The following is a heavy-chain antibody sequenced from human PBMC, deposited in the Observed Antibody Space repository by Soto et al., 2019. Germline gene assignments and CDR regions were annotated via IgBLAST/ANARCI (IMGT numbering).Heavy chain of an antibody. CDR3: ARDRRSSGWWYFDY. V-gene: IGHV3-30*03. CDR2: ISYDGSDK. CDR1: GFTFRSYG. Sequence: QEQLVESGGGVVQPGRSLRLSCAASGFTFRSYGMHWVRQAPGKGLEWVAVISYDGSDKDYADSVKGRFTISRDNSKNTLYLQMNSLRGEDTAVYYCARDRRSSGWWYFDYWGQGSLVTVSS. D-gene: IGHD6-19*01. J-gene: IGHJ4*02.